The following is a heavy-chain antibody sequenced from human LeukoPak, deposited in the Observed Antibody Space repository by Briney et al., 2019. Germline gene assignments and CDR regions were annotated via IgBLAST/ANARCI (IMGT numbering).Heavy chain of an antibody. D-gene: IGHD6-13*01. V-gene: IGHV1-2*02. J-gene: IGHJ5*02. CDR3: ARARQLGLNWFDP. CDR1: GYTFSNYN. CDR2: INPNSGGT. Sequence: ASVKVSCKASGYTFSNYNIHWVRQAPGQGLEWMGWINPNSGGTNYAQKFQGRVTMTRDTSISTAYMELSRLRSDDTAVYYCARARQLGLNWFDPWGQGTLVTVSS.